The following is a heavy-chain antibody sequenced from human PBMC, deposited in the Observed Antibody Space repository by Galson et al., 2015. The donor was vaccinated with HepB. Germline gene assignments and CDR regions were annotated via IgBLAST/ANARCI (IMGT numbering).Heavy chain of an antibody. J-gene: IGHJ5*02. V-gene: IGHV3-7*03. D-gene: IGHD3-10*01. Sequence: SLRLSCAASGFTFSRYWMNWVRQAPGKGLEWVADINQDGSEKYYVDSVKGRFTISRDNAKNSLYLQMNSLRAEDTAVYYCASMYGSGSYSNNWFDPWGQGTLVTVSS. CDR3: ASMYGSGSYSNNWFDP. CDR2: INQDGSEK. CDR1: GFTFSRYW.